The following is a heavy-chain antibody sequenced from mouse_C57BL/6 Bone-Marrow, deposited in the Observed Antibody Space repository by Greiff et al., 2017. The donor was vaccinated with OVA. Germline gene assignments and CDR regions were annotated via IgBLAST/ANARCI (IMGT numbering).Heavy chain of an antibody. J-gene: IGHJ3*01. CDR1: GFTFSSYG. D-gene: IGHD2-5*01. CDR2: ISSGGSYT. Sequence: EVKVVESGGDLVKPGGSLKLSCAASGFTFSSYGMSWVRQTPDKRLEWVATISSGGSYTYYPDSVKGRFTISRDNAKNTLYLQMSSLKSEDTAMYYCARPPYSNYRYAYWGQGTLVTVSA. V-gene: IGHV5-6*01. CDR3: ARPPYSNYRYAY.